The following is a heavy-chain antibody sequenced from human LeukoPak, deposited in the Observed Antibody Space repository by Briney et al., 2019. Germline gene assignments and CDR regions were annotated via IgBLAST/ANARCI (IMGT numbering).Heavy chain of an antibody. J-gene: IGHJ5*02. CDR3: ARDRSTGGGYSYYGGFDP. D-gene: IGHD5-18*01. V-gene: IGHV3-21*01. CDR1: GFTFSTYN. CDR2: ISGSSSYI. Sequence: PGGSLRLSCAASGFTFSTYNMNWVRQAPGKGLEWVSSISGSSSYIYYADSVKGRFTISRDNAKNSLYLQMNSLRAEDTAVYYCARDRSTGGGYSYYGGFDPWGQGTLVTVSS.